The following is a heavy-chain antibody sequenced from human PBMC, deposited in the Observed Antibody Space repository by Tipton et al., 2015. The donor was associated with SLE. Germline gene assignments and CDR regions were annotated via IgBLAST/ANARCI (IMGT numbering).Heavy chain of an antibody. D-gene: IGHD6-6*01. CDR3: ARRKIEYSSSWSFDY. CDR1: GGSISSSSYY. J-gene: IGHJ4*02. Sequence: TLSLTCTVSGGSISSSSYYWGWIRQPPGKGLEWIGSIYYSGSTYYNPSLKSRVTISVDTSKNEFSLKLRSLTAADTAVYYCARRKIEYSSSWSFDYWGQGALVTVS. CDR2: IYYSGST. V-gene: IGHV4-39*01.